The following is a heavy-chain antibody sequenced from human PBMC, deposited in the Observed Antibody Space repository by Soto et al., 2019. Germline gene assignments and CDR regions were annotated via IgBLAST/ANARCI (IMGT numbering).Heavy chain of an antibody. V-gene: IGHV1-69*01. Sequence: QVQLVQSGAEVKKPGSSVKVSCKASGGTFSSYAISWVRQAPGQGLEWIGGIIHIFGTANYAQKFQGRVTITADETPSTAYMELSSLRSEDTAVYYCARGIPGSSAPVRAAFDIWGQGTMVTVSS. D-gene: IGHD3-22*01. CDR1: GGTFSSYA. CDR3: ARGIPGSSAPVRAAFDI. J-gene: IGHJ3*02. CDR2: IIHIFGTA.